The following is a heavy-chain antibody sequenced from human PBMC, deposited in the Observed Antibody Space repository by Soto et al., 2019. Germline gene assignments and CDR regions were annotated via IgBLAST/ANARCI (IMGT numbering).Heavy chain of an antibody. Sequence: SETLSLTCTVSGGSISSGDYYWSWIRQPPGKGLEWIGYIYYSGSTYYNPSLKSRVTISVDTSKNQFSLKLSSVTAADTAVYYCARETTVTTGDYYYYYGMDVWGQGTMVTVSS. CDR1: GGSISSGDYY. V-gene: IGHV4-30-4*01. D-gene: IGHD4-4*01. J-gene: IGHJ6*02. CDR3: ARETTVTTGDYYYYYGMDV. CDR2: IYYSGST.